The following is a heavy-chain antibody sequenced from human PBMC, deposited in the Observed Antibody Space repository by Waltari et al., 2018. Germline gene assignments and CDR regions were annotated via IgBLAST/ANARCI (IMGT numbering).Heavy chain of an antibody. CDR1: GGSISSSSYY. CDR3: ARDPHCSSTSCYIPYYFDY. Sequence: QLQLQESGPGLVKPSETLSLTCTVSGGSISSSSYYWGWIRQPPGKGLEWIGSIYYSGSTYYNPSLKSRVTISVDTSKNQFSLKLSSVAAADTAVYYCARDPHCSSTSCYIPYYFDYWGQGTLVTVSS. CDR2: IYYSGST. J-gene: IGHJ4*02. D-gene: IGHD2-2*02. V-gene: IGHV4-39*07.